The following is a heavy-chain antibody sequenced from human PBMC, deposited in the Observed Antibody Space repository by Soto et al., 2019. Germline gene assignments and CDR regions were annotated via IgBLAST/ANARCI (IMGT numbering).Heavy chain of an antibody. J-gene: IGHJ6*03. CDR1: GGSFSGYY. CDR3: ARGRGGSGSYLYYYSYMDV. D-gene: IGHD3-10*01. CDR2: INHSGST. V-gene: IGHV4-34*01. Sequence: SETLSLTCAVYGGSFSGYYWSWIRQPPGKGLEWIGEINHSGSTNYNPSPKSRVTISVDTSKNQFSLKLSSVTAADTAVYYCARGRGGSGSYLYYYSYMDVWGKGTTVTVSS.